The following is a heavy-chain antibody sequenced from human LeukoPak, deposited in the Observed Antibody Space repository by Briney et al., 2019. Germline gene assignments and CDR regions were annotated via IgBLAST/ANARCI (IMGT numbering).Heavy chain of an antibody. V-gene: IGHV3-7*01. J-gene: IGHJ4*02. CDR3: AREDDWNYEDY. CDR2: IKQDGSEK. Sequence: PGGSLRLSCAASGFTFSNYSMSWVRQAAGKGLEWVANIKQDGSEKYYVNSVKGRFTISRDNAKNSLYLQMNSLRAEDTAIYYCAREDDWNYEDYWGQGTLVTVSS. D-gene: IGHD1-7*01. CDR1: GFTFSNYS.